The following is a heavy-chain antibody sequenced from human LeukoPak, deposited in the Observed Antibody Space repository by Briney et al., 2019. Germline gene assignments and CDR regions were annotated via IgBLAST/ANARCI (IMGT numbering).Heavy chain of an antibody. D-gene: IGHD6-19*01. Sequence: SETLSLTCTVSGGSISSYYWSWIRQPAGKGLEWIEYIYSSGSTTYNPSLKSRVTISVGTSKNQFSLKLTSVTAADTAVYYCARRAVAENYFDYWGQGTLVTDSS. CDR1: GGSISSYY. J-gene: IGHJ4*02. V-gene: IGHV4-59*08. CDR3: ARRAVAENYFDY. CDR2: IYSSGST.